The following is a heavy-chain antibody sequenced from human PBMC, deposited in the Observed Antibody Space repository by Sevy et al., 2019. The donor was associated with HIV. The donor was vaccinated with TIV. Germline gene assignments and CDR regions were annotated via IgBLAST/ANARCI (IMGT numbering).Heavy chain of an antibody. Sequence: GGSLRLSCAASGFTFSNYGMHWVRQVPGKGLEWVTFRRYDGSDQYYAASVKGRLTISRDDSKNTLYLQMDSLRPEDTAIYYCAKDLAGPGRRYFDYWGQGTLVTVSS. CDR1: GFTFSNYG. V-gene: IGHV3-30*02. D-gene: IGHD6-13*01. J-gene: IGHJ4*02. CDR2: RRYDGSDQ. CDR3: AKDLAGPGRRYFDY.